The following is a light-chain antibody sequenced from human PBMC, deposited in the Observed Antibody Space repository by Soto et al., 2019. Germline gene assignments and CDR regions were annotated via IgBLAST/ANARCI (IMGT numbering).Light chain of an antibody. CDR2: EVS. CDR3: SPIQAAALFWV. V-gene: IGLV2-14*01. Sequence: QSALTQPASVSGSPGQSIPISCTGTSSDVGGYNYVSWYQQHPGKAPKLMIYEVSNRPSGVSNRFSGSKSGNTASLTISGLQAEDEADYYCSPIQAAALFWVFGGGTKLTVL. CDR1: SSDVGGYNY. J-gene: IGLJ3*02.